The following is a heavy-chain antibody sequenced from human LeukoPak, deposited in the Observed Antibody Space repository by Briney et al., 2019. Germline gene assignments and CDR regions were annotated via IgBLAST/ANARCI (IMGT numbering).Heavy chain of an antibody. Sequence: PGGSLRLPCAASGFTFSSYDMHWVRQATGKGLEWVSAIGTAGDTYYPGSVKGRFTISRENAKNSLYLQMNSLRAGDTAVYYCARDDSSSDAFDIWGQGTMVTVSS. CDR2: IGTAGDT. V-gene: IGHV3-13*01. J-gene: IGHJ3*02. CDR3: ARDDSSSDAFDI. D-gene: IGHD6-19*01. CDR1: GFTFSSYD.